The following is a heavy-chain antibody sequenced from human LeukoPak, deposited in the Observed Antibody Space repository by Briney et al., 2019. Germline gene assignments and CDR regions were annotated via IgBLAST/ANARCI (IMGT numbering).Heavy chain of an antibody. J-gene: IGHJ6*03. Sequence: ASETLSLTCSVSGASVTGTYWSWVRQTPGKGLEWIAYTYYGGTTEYNPSLKSRATISVDTSKNHFSLDLRSVTAADTAVYYCARGPGRTARTGTTSFASRYYYYYMDVWGKGTTVTVSS. D-gene: IGHD1-7*01. CDR2: TYYGGTT. CDR1: GASVTGTY. V-gene: IGHV4-59*02. CDR3: ARGPGRTARTGTTSFASRYYYYYMDV.